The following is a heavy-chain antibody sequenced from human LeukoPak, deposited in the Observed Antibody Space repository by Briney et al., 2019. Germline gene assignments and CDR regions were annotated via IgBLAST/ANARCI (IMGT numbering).Heavy chain of an antibody. J-gene: IGHJ3*02. CDR3: ARDGPYGSGTYYHDAFDM. V-gene: IGHV4-38-2*02. CDR1: GYSISSGYY. D-gene: IGHD3-10*01. CDR2: IYHSGST. Sequence: SETLSLTCTVSGYSISSGYYWGWIRQPPGKGLEWIGSIYHSGSTYYNPSLKSRVTISVDTSKNQFSLNLSSVTAADTAVYYCARDGPYGSGTYYHDAFDMWGQGTMVTVSS.